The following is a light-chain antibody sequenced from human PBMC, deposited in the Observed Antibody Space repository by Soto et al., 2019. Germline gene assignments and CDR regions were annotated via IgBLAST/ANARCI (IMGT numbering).Light chain of an antibody. CDR2: GAS. Sequence: EILLTQSPDTLSLSPGERATLSCRAAQSVGTRLAWYQQKPGQAPRLLIYGASTRATGIPARFSGSGSGTEFTLTISSLQSEDFAVYCCQQYNNWPPITFGQGTRLEIK. CDR1: QSVGTR. CDR3: QQYNNWPPIT. V-gene: IGKV3-15*01. J-gene: IGKJ5*01.